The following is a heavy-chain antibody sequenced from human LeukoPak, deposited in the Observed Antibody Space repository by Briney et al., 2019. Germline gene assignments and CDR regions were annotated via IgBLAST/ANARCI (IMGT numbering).Heavy chain of an antibody. D-gene: IGHD4-23*01. V-gene: IGHV3-7*01. CDR1: GFTFSSYW. J-gene: IGHJ4*02. Sequence: GGSLRLSCAASGFTFSSYWMSWVRQAPGKGLEWVANIKQDGSEKYYVDSVKGRLTISRDNAKNSLYLQMNSLRAEDMAVYYCAYGGNSPFDYWGQGTLVTVSS. CDR3: AYGGNSPFDY. CDR2: IKQDGSEK.